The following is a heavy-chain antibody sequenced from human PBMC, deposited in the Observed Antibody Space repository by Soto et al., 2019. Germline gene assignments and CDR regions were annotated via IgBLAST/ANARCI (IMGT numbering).Heavy chain of an antibody. CDR2: IIPIFGTA. CDR3: ARTGSSSGQLGY. J-gene: IGHJ4*02. Sequence: GASVKVSCKASGGTFSSYAISWVRQAPGQGLEWMGGIIPIFGTANYAQKFQGRVTITADESTSTAYMELSSLRSEDTAVYYCARTGSSSGQLGYWGQGTLVTVSS. D-gene: IGHD6-19*01. V-gene: IGHV1-69*13. CDR1: GGTFSSYA.